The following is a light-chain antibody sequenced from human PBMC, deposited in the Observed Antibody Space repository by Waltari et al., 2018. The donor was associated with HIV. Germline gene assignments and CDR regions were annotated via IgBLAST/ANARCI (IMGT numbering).Light chain of an antibody. CDR1: QSIGSNY. CDR3: QQYDGSQLT. Sequence: EIVLTQSPGTLSLSPGERATLSCRASQSIGSNYLAWYQQKSGQAPRLLIYDASNRATGVPDRFSGSGSGTDFTLTISRLEPEDFAVYYCQQYDGSQLTFGGGTKVEIK. CDR2: DAS. J-gene: IGKJ4*01. V-gene: IGKV3-20*01.